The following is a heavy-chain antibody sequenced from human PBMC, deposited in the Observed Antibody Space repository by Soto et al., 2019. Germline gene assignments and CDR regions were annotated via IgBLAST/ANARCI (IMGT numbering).Heavy chain of an antibody. D-gene: IGHD1-26*01. Sequence: ASVKVSCKASGYTFTSYGISWVRQAPGQGLEWMGWINAGNGNTKYSQKFQGRVTITRDTSASTAYMELSSLRSEDTAVYYCARGSIVAYIAPFDYWGQGTLVTVSS. CDR1: GYTFTSYG. CDR2: INAGNGNT. V-gene: IGHV1-3*01. CDR3: ARGSIVAYIAPFDY. J-gene: IGHJ4*02.